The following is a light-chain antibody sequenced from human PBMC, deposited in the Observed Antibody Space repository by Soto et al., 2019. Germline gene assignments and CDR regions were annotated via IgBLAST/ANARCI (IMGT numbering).Light chain of an antibody. CDR1: NNDVGFYNY. CDR3: AAWDDRLDVYV. J-gene: IGLJ1*01. Sequence: QSALTQPRSVSGSPGQSVTISCTGTNNDVGFYNYVSWYQQQLGKAPKLLIYDVNKRPSGVPPRFSGSKSANTASLTISGLQAADEADYYCAAWDDRLDVYVFGTGTKLTVL. CDR2: DVN. V-gene: IGLV2-11*01.